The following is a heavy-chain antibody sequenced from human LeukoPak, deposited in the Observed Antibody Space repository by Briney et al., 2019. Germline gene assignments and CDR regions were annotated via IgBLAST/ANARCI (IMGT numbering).Heavy chain of an antibody. CDR3: ARSPSPYSSGWYFDY. D-gene: IGHD6-19*01. CDR1: GDSVPINSAA. J-gene: IGHJ4*02. Sequence: SQTLSLTCAISGDSVPINSAAWNWIRQSPSRGLEWLGRTYQRSKWYNDYAVSVKSRITINPDISKNQFSLQLNSVTPEDTAVYYCARSPSPYSSGWYFDYWGRGTLVTVSS. CDR2: TYQRSKWYN. V-gene: IGHV6-1*01.